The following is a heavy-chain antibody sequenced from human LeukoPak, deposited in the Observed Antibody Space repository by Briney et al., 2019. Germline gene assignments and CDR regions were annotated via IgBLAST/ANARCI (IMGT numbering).Heavy chain of an antibody. J-gene: IGHJ4*02. CDR1: GEAISSYY. V-gene: IGHV4-59*01. CDR3: ARGKNTAMY. Sequence: SETLSLTCTVSGEAISSYYWSWIRQPPGKGLEWIGYIYYSGSTNYNPSLKSRVTISVDTSKNQFSLKLSSVTAADTAVYYCARGKNTAMYWGQGTLVTVSS. CDR2: IYYSGST. D-gene: IGHD5-18*01.